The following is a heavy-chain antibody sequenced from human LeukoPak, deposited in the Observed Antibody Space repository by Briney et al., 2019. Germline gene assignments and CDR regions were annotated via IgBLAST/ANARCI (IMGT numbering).Heavy chain of an antibody. CDR2: IYYSGST. V-gene: IGHV4-30-4*08. CDR3: ARVQYQLLYMWEGVYYFDY. Sequence: SETLSLTCTVSGGSLSSGDYYWSWIRQPPGKGLEWIGYIYYSGSTYYKPSLKSRVTISVDTSKNQFSLTQSSVTAADTAVYYWARVQYQLLYMWEGVYYFDYWGQGTLVTVSS. CDR1: GGSLSSGDYY. D-gene: IGHD2-2*02. J-gene: IGHJ4*02.